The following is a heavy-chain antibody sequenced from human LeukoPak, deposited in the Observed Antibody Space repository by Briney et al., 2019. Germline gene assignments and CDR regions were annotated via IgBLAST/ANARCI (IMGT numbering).Heavy chain of an antibody. CDR2: ISSSSSYI. CDR1: GITFSSYT. J-gene: IGHJ6*03. CDR3: ARDYSSSWYAYYYYYMDV. V-gene: IGHV3-21*01. Sequence: GGSLRLSCAASGITFSSYTMIWVRQAPGKGLEWVSSISSSSSYIYYADSVKGRFTISRDNAKNSLYLQMNSLRAEDTAVYYCARDYSSSWYAYYYYYMDVWGKGTTVTVSS. D-gene: IGHD6-13*01.